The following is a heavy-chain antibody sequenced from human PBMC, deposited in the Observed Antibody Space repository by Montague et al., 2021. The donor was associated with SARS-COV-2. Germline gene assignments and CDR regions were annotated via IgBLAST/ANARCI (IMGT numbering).Heavy chain of an antibody. CDR1: GGSVSSYY. CDR3: ASVQRAHYCVLTLSSRFDV. J-gene: IGHJ6*02. V-gene: IGHV4-59*02. CDR2: IYYSGST. Sequence: SETLSLTCTVSGGSVSSYYWSWIRQPPGKGLQWIGYIYYSGSTNYNPSLKSRVTISVDTSKSHFTLKLSSVTAADTAVYYCASVQRAHYCVLTLSSRFDVWAQGTPVTVSS. D-gene: IGHD3-10*02.